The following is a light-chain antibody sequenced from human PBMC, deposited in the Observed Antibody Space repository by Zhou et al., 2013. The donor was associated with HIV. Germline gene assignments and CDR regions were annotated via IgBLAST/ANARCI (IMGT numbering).Light chain of an antibody. CDR1: QGISND. CDR2: AAS. J-gene: IGKJ2*01. V-gene: IGKV1-27*01. Sequence: DIQMTQSPSSLSASVGDRVTITCRASQGISNDLAWYQQKPGEVPKVLIYAASTLQSGVPSRFSGSGSGTDFTLTITSLQPEDVATYYCQMYNSAPFTFGQGTKLEIK. CDR3: QMYNSAPFT.